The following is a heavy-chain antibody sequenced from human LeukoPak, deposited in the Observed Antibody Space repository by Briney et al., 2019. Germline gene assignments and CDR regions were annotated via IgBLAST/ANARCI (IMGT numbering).Heavy chain of an antibody. CDR1: GYTFTTYG. J-gene: IGHJ6*03. V-gene: IGHV1-18*01. D-gene: IGHD6-13*01. CDR3: ARYRAAAGTYYYYMDV. Sequence: VASVKVSCKASGYTFTTYGITWVRQAPGQGLEWMGWISAYKGNTNYAQKLQGRVTMTTDTSTSTAYMELRSLRSDDTAVYYCARYRAAAGTYYYYMDVWGKGTTVTISS. CDR2: ISAYKGNT.